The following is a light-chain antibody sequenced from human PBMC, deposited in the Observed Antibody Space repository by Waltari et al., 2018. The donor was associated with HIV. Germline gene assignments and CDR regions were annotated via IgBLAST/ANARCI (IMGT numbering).Light chain of an antibody. V-gene: IGKV3-11*01. CDR3: QQRSNWPPIT. CDR2: DAS. Sequence: EIVLTQSPATLSLSPGERATLSCRASQSVSNSLIWYQQKPGQAPRLLIYDASNRATGVPARFSGSGSGTDFTLTICSLEPEDFAVYYCQQRSNWPPITFGGGTKVEIK. CDR1: QSVSNS. J-gene: IGKJ4*01.